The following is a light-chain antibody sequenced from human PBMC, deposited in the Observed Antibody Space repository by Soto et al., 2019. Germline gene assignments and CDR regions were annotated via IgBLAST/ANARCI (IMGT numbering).Light chain of an antibody. CDR1: QGIRND. V-gene: IGKV1-6*01. J-gene: IGKJ1*01. CDR2: AAS. CDR3: LQDYSYPWT. Sequence: IQMTQSPSSLSASVGDTVTITCRASQGIRNDLGWYQQKPGKAPKLLIHAASSLESGVPTRFSGSGSGTDFTFTISSLQAEDFATYYCLQDYSYPWTLGQGTKVDIK.